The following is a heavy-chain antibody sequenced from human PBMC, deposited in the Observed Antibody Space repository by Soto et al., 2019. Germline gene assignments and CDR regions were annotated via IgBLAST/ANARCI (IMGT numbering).Heavy chain of an antibody. D-gene: IGHD6-13*01. J-gene: IGHJ6*02. CDR1: GGSIGSYY. CDR2: VYYSDGT. CDR3: ARTESSSWSFFYYGMDV. V-gene: IGHV4-59*01. Sequence: PSETLSLTCTVTGGSIGSYYWSWIRQSTGRGLEWIGCVYYSDGTNYNPSLKSRATMSMDKSNNQFSLRLRSVTAADTAVYYCARTESSSWSFFYYGMDVWGEGTTVTVS.